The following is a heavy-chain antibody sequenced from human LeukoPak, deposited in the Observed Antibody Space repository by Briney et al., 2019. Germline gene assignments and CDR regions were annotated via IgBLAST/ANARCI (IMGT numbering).Heavy chain of an antibody. CDR3: ARDTDYYDSSGYSRQFDY. CDR2: IYYSGSA. J-gene: IGHJ4*02. CDR1: GGSLTRYY. V-gene: IGHV4-59*01. Sequence: SETLSLTCAVSGGSLTRYYWTWIRQPPGKGLECIGYIYYSGSAKYSPSLKSRVTISVDTSKNQFSLKLSSVTAADTAVYYCARDTDYYDSSGYSRQFDYWGQGILVTVSS. D-gene: IGHD3-22*01.